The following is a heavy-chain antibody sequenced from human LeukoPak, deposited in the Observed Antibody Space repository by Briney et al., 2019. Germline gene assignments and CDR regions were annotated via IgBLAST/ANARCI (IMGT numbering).Heavy chain of an antibody. D-gene: IGHD3-10*01. CDR2: IRDTGGST. Sequence: GGSLRLSCAASGFKFSKYGMNWVRQAPGLGLEWVSGIRDTGGSTYYADSVRGRFTISRDNSKKTVYLHMNSLRAEDTAVYYCAKAEGTPMIRWYSDLWGRGTLVTVSS. V-gene: IGHV3-23*01. CDR3: AKAEGTPMIRWYSDL. J-gene: IGHJ2*01. CDR1: GFKFSKYG.